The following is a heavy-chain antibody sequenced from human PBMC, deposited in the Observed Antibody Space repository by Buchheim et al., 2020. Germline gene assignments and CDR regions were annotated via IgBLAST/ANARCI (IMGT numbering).Heavy chain of an antibody. D-gene: IGHD6-19*01. CDR2: IWYDGSNK. CDR1: GFTFSSYG. Sequence: VQLVESGGGLVQPGRSLRLSCAASGFTFSSYGMHWVRQAPGKGLEWVAVIWYDGSNKYYADSVKGRFTISRDNSKNTLYLQMNSLRAEDTAVYYCARDIGSGWYEYFDYWGQGTL. CDR3: ARDIGSGWYEYFDY. V-gene: IGHV3-33*01. J-gene: IGHJ4*02.